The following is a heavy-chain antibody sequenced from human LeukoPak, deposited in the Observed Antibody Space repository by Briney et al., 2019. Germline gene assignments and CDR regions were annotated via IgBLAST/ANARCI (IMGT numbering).Heavy chain of an antibody. Sequence: KSSETLSLTCTVSGGSISSYYWSWIRQPPGKGLEWIGYIYYSGSTNYNPSLKSRVTISVDTSKNQFSLKLSSVTAADTAVYYCARGVTRVTEFDYWGQGTLVTVSS. D-gene: IGHD4-17*01. CDR2: IYYSGST. CDR3: ARGVTRVTEFDY. V-gene: IGHV4-59*01. CDR1: GGSISSYY. J-gene: IGHJ4*02.